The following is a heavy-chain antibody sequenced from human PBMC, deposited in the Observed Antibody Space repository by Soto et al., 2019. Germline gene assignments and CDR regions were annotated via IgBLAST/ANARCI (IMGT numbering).Heavy chain of an antibody. CDR1: GFTFSNAW. CDR2: IKSKTDGGTT. CDR3: TTPPPLWFGEFYYGMDV. V-gene: IGHV3-15*01. D-gene: IGHD3-10*01. J-gene: IGHJ6*02. Sequence: EVQLVESGGGLVKPGGSLRLSCAAYGFTFSNAWMSWFRQAPGKGLEWVGRIKSKTDGGTTDYAAPVKGRFTISRDDSKNTLYLQMNSLKTEDTAVYYCTTPPPLWFGEFYYGMDVWGQGTTVTVSS.